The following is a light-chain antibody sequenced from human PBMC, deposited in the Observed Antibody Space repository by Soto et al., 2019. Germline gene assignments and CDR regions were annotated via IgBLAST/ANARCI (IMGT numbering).Light chain of an antibody. Sequence: QSALTQPASVSGSPGQSITISCTGTSSDVGTYNLVSWYQQHPGKAPKLMIFEVSKRPSGVSNRFSVSKSGNTASLTISGLQAEDEADYYGCSHVVTTPPQWVFGGGTKVTVL. V-gene: IGLV2-23*02. CDR3: CSHVVTTPPQWV. CDR1: SSDVGTYNL. CDR2: EVS. J-gene: IGLJ3*02.